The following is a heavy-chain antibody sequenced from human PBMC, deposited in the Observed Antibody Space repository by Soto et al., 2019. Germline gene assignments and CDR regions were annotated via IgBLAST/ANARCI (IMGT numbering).Heavy chain of an antibody. D-gene: IGHD3-9*01. Sequence: PGGSLRLSCAASGFTFSSYAMSWVRQAPGKGLEWVSAISGSGGSTYYADSVKGRFTISRDNSKNTLYLQMNSLRAEDTAVYYCAKDTTYYDILTGYPDYLGQGTLVTVSS. CDR1: GFTFSSYA. CDR2: ISGSGGST. J-gene: IGHJ4*02. CDR3: AKDTTYYDILTGYPDY. V-gene: IGHV3-23*01.